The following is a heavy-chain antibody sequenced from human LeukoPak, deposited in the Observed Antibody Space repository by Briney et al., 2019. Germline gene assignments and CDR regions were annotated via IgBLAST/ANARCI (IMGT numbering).Heavy chain of an antibody. D-gene: IGHD3-22*01. CDR2: IIPIFGTA. Sequence: SVKVSCKASGGTFSSYAISWVRQAPGQGLEWMGGIIPIFGTANYAQRFQGRVTITADESTSTAYMELSSLRSEDTAVYYCARTYYYDSSGYLFDYWGQGTLVTVSS. V-gene: IGHV1-69*01. CDR3: ARTYYYDSSGYLFDY. J-gene: IGHJ4*02. CDR1: GGTFSSYA.